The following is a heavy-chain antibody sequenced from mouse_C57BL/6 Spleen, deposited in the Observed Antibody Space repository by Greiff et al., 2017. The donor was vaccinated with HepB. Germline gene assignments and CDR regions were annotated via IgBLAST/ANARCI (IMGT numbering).Heavy chain of an antibody. J-gene: IGHJ2*01. Sequence: QVQLQQSGPELVKPGASVKISCKASGYSFTSYYIHWVKQRPGQGLEWIGWIYPGSGNTKYNEKFKGKATLTADTSSSTAYMQLSSLTSEDSAVYYCARERYYYGSSYGYWGQGTTLTVSS. V-gene: IGHV1-66*01. D-gene: IGHD1-1*01. CDR3: ARERYYYGSSYGY. CDR2: IYPGSGNT. CDR1: GYSFTSYY.